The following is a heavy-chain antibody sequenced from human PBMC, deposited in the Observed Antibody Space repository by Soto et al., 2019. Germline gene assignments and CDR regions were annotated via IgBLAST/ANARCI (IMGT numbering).Heavy chain of an antibody. CDR3: ARDRRFLEWSSVTHDY. CDR2: IIPIFGTA. CDR1: GGTFSSYA. V-gene: IGHV1-69*13. J-gene: IGHJ4*02. Sequence: SVKVSCKASGGTFSSYAISWVRQAPGQGLEWMGGIIPIFGTANYAQKFQGRVTITADESTSTAYMELRSLRSDDTAVYYCARDRRFLEWSSVTHDYWGQGTLVTVSS. D-gene: IGHD3-3*01.